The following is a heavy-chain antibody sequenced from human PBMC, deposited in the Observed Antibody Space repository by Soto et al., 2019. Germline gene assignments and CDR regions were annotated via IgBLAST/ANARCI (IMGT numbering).Heavy chain of an antibody. V-gene: IGHV3-23*01. CDR1: GFTFGTTA. CDR3: VKNSGWFNT. D-gene: IGHD3-10*01. Sequence: QLLQSGGGLVQPGGSLTLSCAASGFTFGTTAMSGVRQAPGEGLEWVSTLDGSGGIPYYADSVKGRFTISRDNSRNTVYLQMNSLRGDDTALYYCVKNSGWFNTWGQGALVTVSS. J-gene: IGHJ5*02. CDR2: LDGSGGIP.